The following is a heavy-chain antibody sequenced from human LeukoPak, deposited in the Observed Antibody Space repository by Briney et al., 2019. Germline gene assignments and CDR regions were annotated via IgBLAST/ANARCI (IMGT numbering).Heavy chain of an antibody. J-gene: IGHJ4*02. Sequence: GRSLRLSCAASGFTFSSYSMNWVRQAPGKGLEWVSSISSSSSYIYYADSVKGRFTISRDNAKNSLYLQMNSLRAEDTAVYYCARDQTRQLVDYWGQGTLVTVSS. CDR2: ISSSSSYI. D-gene: IGHD2-2*01. V-gene: IGHV3-21*01. CDR1: GFTFSSYS. CDR3: ARDQTRQLVDY.